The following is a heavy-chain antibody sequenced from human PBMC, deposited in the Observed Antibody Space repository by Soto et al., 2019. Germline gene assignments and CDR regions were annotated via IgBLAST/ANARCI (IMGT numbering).Heavy chain of an antibody. Sequence: SETLSLTCTVSGGSISSSSYYWGWIRQPPGKGLEWIGSIYYGGSTYYNPSLKSRVTISVDTSKNQFSLKLSSVTAADTAVYYCARKKYYFDYWGQGTLVTVSS. J-gene: IGHJ4*02. V-gene: IGHV4-39*01. CDR3: ARKKYYFDY. CDR2: IYYGGST. CDR1: GGSISSSSYY.